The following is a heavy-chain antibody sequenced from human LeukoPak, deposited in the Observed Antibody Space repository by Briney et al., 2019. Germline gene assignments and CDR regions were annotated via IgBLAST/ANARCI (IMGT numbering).Heavy chain of an antibody. Sequence: PGGSLRLSCAASGFTFRNYGMHWVRQVPGKGLEWVAVIWYDGSNKYYADSVKGRFTISRDNSKNTLYLQINSLRAEDTAVYYCATARECNSNRGLYMDVWGKGTTVTVSS. CDR2: IWYDGSNK. CDR1: GFTFRNYG. V-gene: IGHV3-33*01. J-gene: IGHJ6*03. CDR3: ATARECNSNRGLYMDV. D-gene: IGHD4-23*01.